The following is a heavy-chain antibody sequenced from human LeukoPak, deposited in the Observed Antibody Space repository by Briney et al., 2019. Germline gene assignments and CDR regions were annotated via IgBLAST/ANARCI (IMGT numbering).Heavy chain of an antibody. V-gene: IGHV4-61*01. CDR1: GRSISSNSYY. CDR3: AREDLAAAGSWDY. J-gene: IGHJ4*02. CDR2: IYYSGST. Sequence: SETLSLTCTISGRSISSNSYYWSWIRQPPGKGLEWIGHIYYSGSTNYNPSLKSRVTISVDTSKNQFSLKLSSVTAADTAVYYCAREDLAAAGSWDYWGQGTLVTVSS. D-gene: IGHD6-13*01.